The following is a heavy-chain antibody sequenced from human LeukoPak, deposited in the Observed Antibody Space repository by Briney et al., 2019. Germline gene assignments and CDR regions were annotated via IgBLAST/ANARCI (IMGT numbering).Heavy chain of an antibody. V-gene: IGHV4-59*01. J-gene: IGHJ4*02. CDR2: IFYSGST. D-gene: IGHD6-19*01. CDR1: GDSISSYF. Sequence: PSEALSLTCTVSGDSISSYFWSWIRQPPGKGLECIGYIFYSGSTNYNPSLKSRVTISVDTSKNQFSLKLSSVTAADTAVYYCARYYSSGWPFDYWGQGTLVTVSS. CDR3: ARYYSSGWPFDY.